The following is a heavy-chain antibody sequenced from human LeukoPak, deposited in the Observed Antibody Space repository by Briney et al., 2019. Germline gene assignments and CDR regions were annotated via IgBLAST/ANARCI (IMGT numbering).Heavy chain of an antibody. CDR1: GGSISSSNYY. J-gene: IGHJ4*02. Sequence: PSETLSLTCGVSGGSISSSNYYWGWIRQPPGKGLEWIGTMYHSGTTYYNPSLKSRVTISVDTSKNQFSLNLSSVTAADTAVYYCASLPGYCIITTCHHFDYWGQGTLVTVSS. CDR2: MYHSGTT. V-gene: IGHV4-39*01. D-gene: IGHD2-2*01. CDR3: ASLPGYCIITTCHHFDY.